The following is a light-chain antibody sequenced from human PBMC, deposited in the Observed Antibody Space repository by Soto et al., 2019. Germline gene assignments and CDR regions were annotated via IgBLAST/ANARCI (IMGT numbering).Light chain of an antibody. Sequence: EIVLTQSPGTLSLSPGERATLSCRASQSVSNNYLAWYQQKPGQAPRLLIYGASNRATGIPDRFSGSGSGTDFTLTISSLEPEDYAVYYCQLRSNWYPFGQGTRLEIK. V-gene: IGKV3D-20*02. CDR3: QLRSNWYP. CDR2: GAS. J-gene: IGKJ2*01. CDR1: QSVSNNY.